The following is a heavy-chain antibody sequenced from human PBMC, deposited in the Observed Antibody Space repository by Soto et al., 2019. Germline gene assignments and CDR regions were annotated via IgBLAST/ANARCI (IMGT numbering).Heavy chain of an antibody. CDR2: INAGNGNT. CDR3: ARVGSGWYDRPFDY. CDR1: GYTFTSYA. Sequence: GASVKVSCKASGYTFTSYAMHWVRQAPGQRLEWMGWINAGNGNTKYSQKFQGRVTITRDTSASTAYMELSSLRSEDTAVYYCARVGSGWYDRPFDYWGQGTLVTVS. V-gene: IGHV1-3*01. J-gene: IGHJ4*02. D-gene: IGHD6-19*01.